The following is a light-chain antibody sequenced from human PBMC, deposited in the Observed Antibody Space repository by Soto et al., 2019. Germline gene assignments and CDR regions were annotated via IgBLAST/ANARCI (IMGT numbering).Light chain of an antibody. CDR2: AES. J-gene: IGKJ2*01. Sequence: DIQMTQSPSSLSASVGDRVTITCRASQSISSYLNWYQQKPGKSPNLLMYAESSLQSGVPSRFSGKGSGTDFTLSISSLQPEDFATYYCQQSYSTPYTFGQGTKLEIK. CDR3: QQSYSTPYT. V-gene: IGKV1-39*01. CDR1: QSISSY.